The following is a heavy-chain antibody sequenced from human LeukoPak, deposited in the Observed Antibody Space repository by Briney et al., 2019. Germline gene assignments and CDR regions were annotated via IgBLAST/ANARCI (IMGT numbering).Heavy chain of an antibody. Sequence: RTGGSLRLSCAASGFTFSTYWMSWVRQAPGKGLEWVANIKEDGSEKYYGDSVKGRFTIARDNAKNSLYLEMNSLRVEDTAVYYCARDRSGYQWGQGTLVTVSS. CDR1: GFTFSTYW. J-gene: IGHJ4*02. CDR3: ARDRSGYQ. V-gene: IGHV3-7*01. CDR2: IKEDGSEK. D-gene: IGHD3-22*01.